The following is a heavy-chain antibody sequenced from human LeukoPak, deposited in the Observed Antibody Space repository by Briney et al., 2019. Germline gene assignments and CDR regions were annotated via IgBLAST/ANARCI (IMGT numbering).Heavy chain of an antibody. CDR1: GGTFSSYA. Sequence: ASVTVSCKASGGTFSSYAISWVRQAPGQGLEWMGRIIPILGIENYAQKFQGRVTITADKSTSTAYMELSSLRSEGTAVYYCARGLWFGELISTDAFDIWGQGTMVTVSS. D-gene: IGHD3-10*01. V-gene: IGHV1-69*04. CDR2: IIPILGIE. J-gene: IGHJ3*02. CDR3: ARGLWFGELISTDAFDI.